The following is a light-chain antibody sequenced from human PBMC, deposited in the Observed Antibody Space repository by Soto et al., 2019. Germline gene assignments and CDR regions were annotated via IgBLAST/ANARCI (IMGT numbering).Light chain of an antibody. Sequence: QSVLTQPASVSGSPGQSITISCTGTSSDVGGQNYVSWYQQHPGKAPKLIIYAVTERPSGVPDRFSGSKSGNTASLTVSGLQTEDEADYYCSSHAGNNNYVFGTGTKLTVL. V-gene: IGLV2-8*01. CDR1: SSDVGGQNY. CDR3: SSHAGNNNYV. J-gene: IGLJ1*01. CDR2: AVT.